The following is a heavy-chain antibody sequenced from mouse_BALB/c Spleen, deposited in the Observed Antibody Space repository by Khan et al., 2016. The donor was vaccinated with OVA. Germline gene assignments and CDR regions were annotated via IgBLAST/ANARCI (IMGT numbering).Heavy chain of an antibody. CDR2: INYSGST. CDR3: ARDYYGSSYCDY. J-gene: IGHJ2*01. V-gene: IGHV3-2*02. Sequence: EVQLQESGPGLVKPSQSLSLSCTVTGYSITSDYAWNWIRQFPGNKLEWMGYINYSGSTSYNPSLKSRISINRDTSKNQFFLQLNSVTTEDTATYYCARDYYGSSYCDYWGQGTTLTVSS. D-gene: IGHD1-1*01. CDR1: GYSITSDYA.